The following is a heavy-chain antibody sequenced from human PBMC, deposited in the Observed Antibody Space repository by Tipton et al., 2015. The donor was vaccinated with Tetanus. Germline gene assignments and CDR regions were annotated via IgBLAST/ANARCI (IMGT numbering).Heavy chain of an antibody. CDR1: GYTFTSYG. J-gene: IGHJ4*02. D-gene: IGHD3-10*01. V-gene: IGHV1-18*04. Sequence: QLVQSGAEVKKPGASVKVSCKASGYTFTSYGISWVRQAPGQGLEWMGWISAYNGNTNYAQKLQGRVTMTTDTSTSTAYMELRSLRSDDTAVYYCARDRPYYGSGSYHLFDYWGQGTLVTVSS. CDR3: ARDRPYYGSGSYHLFDY. CDR2: ISAYNGNT.